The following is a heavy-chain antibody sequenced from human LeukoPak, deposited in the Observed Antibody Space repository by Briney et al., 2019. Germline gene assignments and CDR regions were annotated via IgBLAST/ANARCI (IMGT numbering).Heavy chain of an antibody. CDR3: ARYTSGGLSY. CDR2: IYYSGST. D-gene: IGHD2-15*01. Sequence: SETLSLTCTVSGGSLSSSSYYWGWIRQPPGKGLEWIGSIYYSGSTYYNPSLKSRVTMSVDTSKNQFSLRLSSVTAADTAVYYCARYTSGGLSYWGQGTLLTVSS. V-gene: IGHV4-39*07. J-gene: IGHJ4*02. CDR1: GGSLSSSSYY.